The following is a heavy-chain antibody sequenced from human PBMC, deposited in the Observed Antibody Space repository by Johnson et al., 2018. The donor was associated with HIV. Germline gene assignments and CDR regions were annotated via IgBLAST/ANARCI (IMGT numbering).Heavy chain of an antibody. CDR2: IGTAGDT. Sequence: VQLVESGGGLIQPGGSLRLSCAASGFTFSNYDMHWVRQATGKGLDWVSAIGTAGDTYYPGSVKGRFTISRDNSKNTLYLQMNSLRAEDTAVYYCARVMGATQVMGAFDIWGQGTMVTVSS. CDR1: GFTFSNYD. J-gene: IGHJ3*02. D-gene: IGHD1-26*01. V-gene: IGHV3-13*01. CDR3: ARVMGATQVMGAFDI.